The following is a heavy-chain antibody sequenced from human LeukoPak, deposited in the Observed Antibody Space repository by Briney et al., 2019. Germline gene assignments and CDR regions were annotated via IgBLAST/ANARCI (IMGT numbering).Heavy chain of an antibody. CDR1: GFTFSSYA. Sequence: GGSLRLPCATSGFTFSSYAMNWVRQAPGKGLEWVSLISGSGGSTYYADSVKGRFTISRDNSKNTLFLQMNSLRVEDTAVYYCAKDPIVGATSCYFDYWGQGTLVTVSS. D-gene: IGHD1-26*01. CDR3: AKDPIVGATSCYFDY. J-gene: IGHJ4*02. CDR2: ISGSGGST. V-gene: IGHV3-23*01.